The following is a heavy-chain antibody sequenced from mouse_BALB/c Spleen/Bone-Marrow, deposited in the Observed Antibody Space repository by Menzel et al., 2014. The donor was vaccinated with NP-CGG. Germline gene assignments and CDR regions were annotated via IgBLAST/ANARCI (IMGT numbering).Heavy chain of an antibody. CDR3: AGWGGTPYFDY. Sequence: VQLQQSGPELVKPGASVKMSCKASGYTFTSYLIHWVKRKPGQGLEWIGYITPYNDDTKYNEKFKGKATLTSDKSSSTAYMELSSLTSEDSAVYYCAGWGGTPYFDYWGQGTTLTVSS. CDR2: ITPYNDDT. CDR1: GYTFTSYL. J-gene: IGHJ2*01. D-gene: IGHD4-1*01. V-gene: IGHV1-14*01.